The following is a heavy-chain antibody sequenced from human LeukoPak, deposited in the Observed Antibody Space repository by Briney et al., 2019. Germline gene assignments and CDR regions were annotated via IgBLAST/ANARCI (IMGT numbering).Heavy chain of an antibody. CDR1: GFTFSNYG. V-gene: IGHV3-33*01. CDR2: IWYDGSNK. CDR3: AREANRAFDI. D-gene: IGHD1-14*01. J-gene: IGHJ3*02. Sequence: PGGSLRLSCAASGFTFSNYGIHWVRQAPGKGLEWVAVIWYDGSNKYYADSVKGRFTISRDNSKNTLYLQMNSLRAEDTAVYYCAREANRAFDIWGQGTMVTVSS.